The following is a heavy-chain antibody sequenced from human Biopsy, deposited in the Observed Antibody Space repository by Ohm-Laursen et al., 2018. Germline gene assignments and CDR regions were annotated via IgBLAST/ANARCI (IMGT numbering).Heavy chain of an antibody. CDR2: IFPNDEK. J-gene: IGHJ6*02. Sequence: TQTLTLTCSVSGFSLSNGRMGVSWIRQPPGKALEWLAHIFPNDEKAYSTSLKSRLTISKDTSKSQVVLTMTNLDPVDTATYYCARILGSTVTTYSAMDVWGQGTRSPSP. D-gene: IGHD4-17*01. CDR1: GFSLSNGRMG. V-gene: IGHV2-26*01. CDR3: ARILGSTVTTYSAMDV.